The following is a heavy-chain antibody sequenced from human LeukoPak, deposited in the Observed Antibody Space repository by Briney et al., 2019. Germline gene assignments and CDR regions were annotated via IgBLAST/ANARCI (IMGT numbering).Heavy chain of an antibody. CDR2: IYHSGST. V-gene: IGHV4-30-2*01. D-gene: IGHD5-12*01. Sequence: SQTLSLTCAVSGGSISSGGYSWSWIRQPPGKGLEWIGYIYHSGSTYYNPSLKSRVTISVDRSKNQFSLKLSSVTAADTAVYYCARGGSYYSDYWGQGTLVTVSS. J-gene: IGHJ4*02. CDR3: ARGGSYYSDY. CDR1: GGSISSGGYS.